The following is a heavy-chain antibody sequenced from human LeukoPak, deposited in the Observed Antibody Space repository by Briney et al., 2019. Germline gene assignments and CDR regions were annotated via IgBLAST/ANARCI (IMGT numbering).Heavy chain of an antibody. CDR2: VYYSGTS. CDR3: AGGRYDILTGYFRFDY. Sequence: SQTLSLTCTVSGVSISSGGYYWNWIRQHPVKSLESIGHVYYSGTSYYNPSLKSRVTILKDTSQNQFSLKLHSVTVTDTAVYFCAGGRYDILTGYFRFDYWGQGALVTVSS. CDR1: GVSISSGGYY. J-gene: IGHJ4*02. D-gene: IGHD3-9*01. V-gene: IGHV4-31*03.